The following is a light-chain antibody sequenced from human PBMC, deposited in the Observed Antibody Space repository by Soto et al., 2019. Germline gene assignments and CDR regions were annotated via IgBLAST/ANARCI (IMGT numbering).Light chain of an antibody. V-gene: IGKV1-9*01. CDR1: QDIASY. CDR3: QQLISYPLT. Sequence: DVQLTQSPTLLSASVGDRVTITCRASQDIASYLAWYQQKPGKVPKLLINSASTLYDGVPSRFSGSGSGTEFTLTISSLQPEDFASYYCQQLISYPLTFGGGTKVEIK. J-gene: IGKJ4*01. CDR2: SAS.